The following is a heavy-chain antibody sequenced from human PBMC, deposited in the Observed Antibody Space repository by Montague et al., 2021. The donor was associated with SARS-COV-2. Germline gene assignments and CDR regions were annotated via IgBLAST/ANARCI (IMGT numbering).Heavy chain of an antibody. CDR1: GGLILTRNW. J-gene: IGHJ4*02. CDR3: ARDVRTSTWSIRGYGGNYYFDS. Sequence: SETLSLTCAVSGGLILTRNWGDHACNSREMGLAWPGGIYERGSTNYIPSLKSRVTMSIDKSANQFSLKLASLTVADTAIYFCARDVRTSTWSIRGYGGNYYFDSWGQGTLVAVSS. V-gene: IGHV4-4*02. D-gene: IGHD4-23*01. CDR2: IYERGST.